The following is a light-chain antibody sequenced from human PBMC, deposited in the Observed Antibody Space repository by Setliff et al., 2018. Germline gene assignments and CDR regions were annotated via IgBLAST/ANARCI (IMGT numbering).Light chain of an antibody. CDR3: SSYITSSTPPHV. CDR1: SSDIGVYNY. CDR2: DVS. Sequence: QSALTQPPSASGSPGQSVTISCTRTSSDIGVYNYVSWYQQHPGKAPKLMIYDVSRRPSGVSNRFSGSKSGNTASLTISGLQPEDEADYYCSSYITSSTPPHVFGAGTKVTVL. J-gene: IGLJ1*01. V-gene: IGLV2-14*03.